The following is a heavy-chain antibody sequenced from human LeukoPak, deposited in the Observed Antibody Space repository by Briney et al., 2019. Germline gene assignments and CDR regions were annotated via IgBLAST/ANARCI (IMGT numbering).Heavy chain of an antibody. CDR1: GGSISSYY. CDR3: AGIPPSEYYYMDV. Sequence: SETLSLTCTVSGGSISSYYWSWIRQPPGKGLEWIGYIYYSGSTNYNPSLKSRVTISVDTSKNQFSLKLSSVTAADTAVYYCAGIPPSEYYYMDVWGNGTTVTVSS. CDR2: IYYSGST. D-gene: IGHD2-21*01. J-gene: IGHJ6*03. V-gene: IGHV4-59*08.